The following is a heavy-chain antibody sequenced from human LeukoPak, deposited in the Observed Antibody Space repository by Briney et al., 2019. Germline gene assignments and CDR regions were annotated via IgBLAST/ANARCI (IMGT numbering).Heavy chain of an antibody. Sequence: GGSLRLSCAASGFTFSSHGMSWVRQAPGKGLEWVSAISGSGGSTYYADSVKGRFTISRDNSKNTLYLQMNSLRAEDTAVYYCARDSPDSSGWYTGVYWGQGTLVTVSS. CDR2: ISGSGGST. D-gene: IGHD6-19*01. J-gene: IGHJ4*02. V-gene: IGHV3-23*01. CDR3: ARDSPDSSGWYTGVY. CDR1: GFTFSSHG.